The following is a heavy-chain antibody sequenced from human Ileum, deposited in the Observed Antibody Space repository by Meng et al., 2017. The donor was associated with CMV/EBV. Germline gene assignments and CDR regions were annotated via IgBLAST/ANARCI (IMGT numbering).Heavy chain of an antibody. Sequence: SETLSLTCFVSGVSVSSGSFYWTWIRQSPGKGREWIGYKYSSGNTNYNPSLESRVTISLDTSRNRFSLRLTSVTAADTAMYFCAVGNILPAWGYYFDYWGQGAVVTVSS. J-gene: IGHJ4*02. CDR2: KYSSGNT. CDR3: AVGNILPAWGYYFDY. CDR1: GVSVSSGSFY. V-gene: IGHV4-61*01. D-gene: IGHD3-9*01.